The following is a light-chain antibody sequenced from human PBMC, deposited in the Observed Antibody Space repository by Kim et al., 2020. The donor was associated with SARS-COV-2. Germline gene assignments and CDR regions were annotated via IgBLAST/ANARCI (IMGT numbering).Light chain of an antibody. Sequence: VSPGERATLSCRASQSVGSNVAWFQQKRGQAPRLLICGASTRATDTPPRFSGSGSETEFTLTITSLQSEDFAVYFCQHYDNWPPYTFGQGTKLEI. CDR3: QHYDNWPPYT. V-gene: IGKV3-15*01. CDR1: QSVGSN. J-gene: IGKJ2*01. CDR2: GAS.